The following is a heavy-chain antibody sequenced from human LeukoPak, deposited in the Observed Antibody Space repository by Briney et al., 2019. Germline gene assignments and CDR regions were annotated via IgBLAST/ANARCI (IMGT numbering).Heavy chain of an antibody. J-gene: IGHJ4*02. CDR1: GFTFSSYE. CDR3: ARDSSSWYVYYYYFDY. Sequence: GGSLRLSCAASGFTFSSYEMNWVRQAPGKGLEWVSSISSSSSYIYYADSVKGRFTISRDNAKNSLYLQMNSLRAEDTAVYYCARDSSSWYVYYYYFDYWGQGTLVTVSS. D-gene: IGHD6-13*01. V-gene: IGHV3-21*01. CDR2: ISSSSSYI.